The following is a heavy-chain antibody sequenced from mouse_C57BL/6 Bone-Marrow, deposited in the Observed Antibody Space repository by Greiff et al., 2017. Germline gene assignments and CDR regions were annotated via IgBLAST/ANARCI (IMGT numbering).Heavy chain of an antibody. CDR1: GYAFTNYL. CDR3: ARSRLRHGFAY. Sequence: VQLQQSGAELVRPGTSVKVSCKASGYAFTNYLIEWVKQRPGQGLEWIGVINPGSGGTNYNEKFKGKATLTADKSSSTAYMQLSSLTSEDSAVYFCARSRLRHGFAYWGQGTLVTVSA. V-gene: IGHV1-54*01. D-gene: IGHD2-2*01. J-gene: IGHJ3*01. CDR2: INPGSGGT.